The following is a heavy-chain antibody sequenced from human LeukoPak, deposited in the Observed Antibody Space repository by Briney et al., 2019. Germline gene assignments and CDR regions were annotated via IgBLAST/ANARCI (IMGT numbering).Heavy chain of an antibody. CDR2: INQDESEK. J-gene: IGHJ6*03. Sequence: GGSLRLSCAASRFTFRSYWMSWVRQAPGKGLEWVANINQDESEKSYVDSVRGRFTISRDNAKNSLYLQMNSLRAEDTAVYYCASLSGSYYYYYYMDVWGKGTTVTVSS. V-gene: IGHV3-7*01. CDR3: ASLSGSYYYYYYMDV. CDR1: RFTFRSYW. D-gene: IGHD1-26*01.